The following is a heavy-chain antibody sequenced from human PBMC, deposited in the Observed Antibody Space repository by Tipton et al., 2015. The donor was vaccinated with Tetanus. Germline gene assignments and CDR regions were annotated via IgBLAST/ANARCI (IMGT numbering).Heavy chain of an antibody. V-gene: IGHV3-23*01. CDR2: ISGSGGST. D-gene: IGHD5-12*01. J-gene: IGHJ6*02. Sequence: SLRLSCAASGFTFSSYAMSWVRQAPGKGLEWVSAISGSGGSTYYADSVKGRFTISRDNSKNTLYLQMNSLRAEDTAVYYCAKDRGPGPYSGYDYQGDYGMDVWGQGTTVTVSS. CDR1: GFTFSSYA. CDR3: AKDRGPGPYSGYDYQGDYGMDV.